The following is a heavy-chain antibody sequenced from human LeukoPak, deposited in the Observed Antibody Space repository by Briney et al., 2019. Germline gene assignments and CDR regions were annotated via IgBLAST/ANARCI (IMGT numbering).Heavy chain of an antibody. J-gene: IGHJ4*02. CDR2: IKQDGSEK. Sequence: GGSLRLSCAASGFTFSSYWMSWVRQAPGKGLEWVANIKQDGSEKYYVDSVKGRFTISRDNAKNSLYLQMNSLRADDTAVYYCARDGVWFGDPPDYWGQGTLVTVSS. V-gene: IGHV3-7*01. CDR1: GFTFSSYW. D-gene: IGHD3-10*01. CDR3: ARDGVWFGDPPDY.